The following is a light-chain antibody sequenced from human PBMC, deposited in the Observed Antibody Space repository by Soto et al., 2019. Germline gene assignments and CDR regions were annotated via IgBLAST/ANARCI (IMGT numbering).Light chain of an antibody. J-gene: IGKJ3*01. CDR1: QSVSSY. CDR3: QQRSNWLT. CDR2: DAS. V-gene: IGKV3-11*01. Sequence: EIVLTQSPATLSLSPGERATLSCRASQSVSSYLAWYQQKPGQAPRLLIYDASNRATGIPARFRGSGSGTDFTLTISSLEPEDFAVYYWQQRSNWLTFGPGTKVDIK.